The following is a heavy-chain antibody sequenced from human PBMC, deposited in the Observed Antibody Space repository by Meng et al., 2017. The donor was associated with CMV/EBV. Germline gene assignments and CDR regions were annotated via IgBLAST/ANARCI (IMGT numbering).Heavy chain of an antibody. CDR2: ISSSGNFK. CDR3: ASMVVTRGWFDP. J-gene: IGHJ5*02. D-gene: IGHD4/OR15-4a*01. CDR1: CLIFSDFV. Sequence: GESLKISCAASCLIFSDFVMNWIRQAPGKGLEWVSFISSSGNFKHYADSVKGRFTISRDNSKNTLYLQMNSLRAEDTAVYYCASMVVTRGWFDPWGQGTLVTVSS. V-gene: IGHV3-21*01.